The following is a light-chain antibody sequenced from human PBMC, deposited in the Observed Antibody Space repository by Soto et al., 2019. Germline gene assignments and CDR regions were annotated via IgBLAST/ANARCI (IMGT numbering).Light chain of an antibody. J-gene: IGLJ1*01. CDR3: SSYTSSRTLV. CDR1: SSDIGASNF. CDR2: EVS. V-gene: IGLV2-14*01. Sequence: QSALTQPASVSGSPGQSITVSCTGTSSDIGASNFVSWYQHHPGKAPKLMIYEVSYRPSGVSNRFSGSKSGNTASLIISGLQAEDEADYYCSSYTSSRTLVFGTGTKLTVL.